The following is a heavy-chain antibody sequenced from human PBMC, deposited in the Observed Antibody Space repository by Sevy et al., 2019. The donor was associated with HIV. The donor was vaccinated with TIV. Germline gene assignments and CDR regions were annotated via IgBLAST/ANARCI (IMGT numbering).Heavy chain of an antibody. V-gene: IGHV4-38-2*02. D-gene: IGHD3-16*02. J-gene: IGHJ4*02. CDR1: GFSISSGYF. Sequence: SETRSLTCSVSGFSISSGYFWGWVRQPPGKGLEWIGSIYLTGTTYYNPSLKRRVTISVDTSKNQISLRLSSVTAADAAVYYCARVLLRLGELSSMDSWGQGTPVTVSS. CDR2: IYLTGTT. CDR3: ARVLLRLGELSSMDS.